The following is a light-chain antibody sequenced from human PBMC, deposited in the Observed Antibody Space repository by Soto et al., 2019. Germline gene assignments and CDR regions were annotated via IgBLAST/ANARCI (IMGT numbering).Light chain of an antibody. V-gene: IGKV3-20*01. Sequence: VVTQSPATLSVFPGETATLSCRASQSVSSDLAWYQQRPGQAPRLLIYGASSRATGIPDRFSGSGSGTDFTLTISRLEPEDFAVYYCQQYGSSPWTFGQGTKVDIK. CDR2: GAS. CDR1: QSVSSD. J-gene: IGKJ1*01. CDR3: QQYGSSPWT.